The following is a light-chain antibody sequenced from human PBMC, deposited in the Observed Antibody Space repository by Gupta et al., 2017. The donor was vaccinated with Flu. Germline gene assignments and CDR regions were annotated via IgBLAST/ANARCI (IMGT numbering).Light chain of an antibody. CDR3: QQLNSYPRT. J-gene: IGKJ1*01. CDR2: AAS. CDR1: QGTNHY. V-gene: IGKV1-9*01. Sequence: DIQLTQSPSFLSASVGDRVTITCRASQGTNHYLAWYQQKPGKAPQLLIYAASILQSGVPLRFSGSGSGTEFTLTISSLQPEDFATYYCQQLNSYPRTFGQGTKVEIK.